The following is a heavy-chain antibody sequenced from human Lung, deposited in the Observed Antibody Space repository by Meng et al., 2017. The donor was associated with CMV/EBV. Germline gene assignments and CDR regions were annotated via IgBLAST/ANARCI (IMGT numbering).Heavy chain of an antibody. Sequence: QVKLREAGASVVKPTDTLSLPCAGSGDSSTNHNWWAWVRQPPGKGLEWIGEIPHRGSSAYNPSLQSRVSMSIDKSKNQFSLKLTSVTAADTAVYHCLRRSGGSVWGQGTLVTVSS. V-gene: IGHV4-4*02. CDR1: GDSSTNHNW. CDR2: IPHRGSS. D-gene: IGHD3-10*01. CDR3: LRRSGGSV. J-gene: IGHJ1*01.